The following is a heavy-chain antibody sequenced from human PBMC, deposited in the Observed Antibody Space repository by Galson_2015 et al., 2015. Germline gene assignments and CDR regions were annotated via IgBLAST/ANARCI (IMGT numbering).Heavy chain of an antibody. CDR2: ISSSGDTI. CDR1: GFPFSDYY. J-gene: IGHJ4*02. D-gene: IGHD3-10*01. Sequence: SLRLSCAASGFPFSDYYVSWIRQAPGKGLEWVAYISSSGDTIYYPDSMKGRFTFSRDNAENSLFLQMNSLRAEDTAVYYCAREADDYYGSGSYFDSWGQGTLVTVSS. V-gene: IGHV3-11*01. CDR3: AREADDYYGSGSYFDS.